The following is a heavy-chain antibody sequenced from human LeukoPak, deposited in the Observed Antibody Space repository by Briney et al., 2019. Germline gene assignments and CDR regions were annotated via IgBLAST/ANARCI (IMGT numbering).Heavy chain of an antibody. J-gene: IGHJ4*02. CDR2: ISSDGSSTI. Sequence: GGSLRLSCAASGFTFSSYSMNWVRQAPGKGPEWISYISSDGSSTIIYADSVKGRFTISRDNAKNSLYLQMNRLRAEDTAVYYCARDKDYGFTYWGQGTLVTVSS. CDR1: GFTFSSYS. D-gene: IGHD4-17*01. CDR3: ARDKDYGFTY. V-gene: IGHV3-48*01.